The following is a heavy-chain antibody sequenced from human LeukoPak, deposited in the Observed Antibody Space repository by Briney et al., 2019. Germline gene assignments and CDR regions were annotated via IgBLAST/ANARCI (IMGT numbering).Heavy chain of an antibody. J-gene: IGHJ4*02. V-gene: IGHV3-30-3*01. CDR1: GFTFSSYA. Sequence: GRSLRLSCAASGFTFSSYAMHWVRQAPGKGLEWVAVISYDGSNKYYADSVKGRFTISRDNSKNTLYLQMNSLRAEDTAVYYCARDSSDRDYWGQGTLVTVSS. CDR3: ARDSSDRDY. CDR2: ISYDGSNK.